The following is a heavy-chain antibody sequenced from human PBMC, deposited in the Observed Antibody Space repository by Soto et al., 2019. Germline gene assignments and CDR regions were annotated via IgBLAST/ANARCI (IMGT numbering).Heavy chain of an antibody. V-gene: IGHV4-39*01. D-gene: IGHD5-12*01. CDR2: IYYSGST. Sequence: SETLSLTCTVSGGSISSSSYYWGWIRQPPGKGLEWIGSIYYSGSTYYNPSLKSRVTISVDTSKNQFSLKLSSVTAADTAVYYCARLSGYDLTGYYYYYMDVWGKGTTVTVSS. CDR3: ARLSGYDLTGYYYYYMDV. CDR1: GGSISSSSYY. J-gene: IGHJ6*03.